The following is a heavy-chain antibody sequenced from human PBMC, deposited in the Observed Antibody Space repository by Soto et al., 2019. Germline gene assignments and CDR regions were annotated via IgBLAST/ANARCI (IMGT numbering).Heavy chain of an antibody. V-gene: IGHV1-46*01. CDR1: GYTFTSYY. CDR3: ARASQYSRSWEPNWFDP. CDR2: INPSGGST. D-gene: IGHD6-13*01. J-gene: IGHJ5*02. Sequence: ASVKVSCKASGYTFTSYYMHWVRQAPGQGLEWMGIINPSGGSTSYAQKFQGRVTMTRDTSTSTVYMELSSLRSEDTAVYYCARASQYSRSWEPNWFDPWGQGTLVTVSS.